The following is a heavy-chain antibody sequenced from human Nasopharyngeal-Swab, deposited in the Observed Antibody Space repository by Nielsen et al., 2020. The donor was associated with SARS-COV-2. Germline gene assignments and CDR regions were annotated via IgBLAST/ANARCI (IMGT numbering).Heavy chain of an antibody. CDR2: TYYRSQLYN. CDR3: ASFAQGSPSLY. Sequence: SEILSLTCAISGVSVSGTIAARNWIRQSPSRGLEWLGRTYYRSQLYNDYAVSVRSRITISPDISKNQFSLHLNSVTPEDTAVYYCASFAQGSPSLYWGQGILVTVSS. V-gene: IGHV6-1*01. J-gene: IGHJ4*02. CDR1: GVSVSGTIAA.